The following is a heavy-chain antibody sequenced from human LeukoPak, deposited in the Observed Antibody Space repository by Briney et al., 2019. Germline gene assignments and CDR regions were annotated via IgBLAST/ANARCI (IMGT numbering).Heavy chain of an antibody. V-gene: IGHV3-23*01. CDR2: TSGTDHNT. CDR1: GFAFSSYA. D-gene: IGHD1-26*01. Sequence: PGGSLRLSCAASGFAFSSYAMGWVRQAPGKGLEWVSATSGTDHNTYYADSVTGRFTTSRDNSKNTLHLQMNSLRAEDTAVYYCAGSGYSGSKLDPWGQGTLVTVSS. CDR3: AGSGYSGSKLDP. J-gene: IGHJ5*02.